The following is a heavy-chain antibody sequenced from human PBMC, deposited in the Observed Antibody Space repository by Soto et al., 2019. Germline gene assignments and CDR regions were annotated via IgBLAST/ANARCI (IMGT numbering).Heavy chain of an antibody. CDR3: ARDQEPSTLYYDYYYPDV. CDR1: GYTFTSYY. Sequence: QVQLVQSGAEVKKPGASVTVSCKASGYTFTSYYIHWVRQAPGQGLEWMGIINPSGGSTSYAQKFQGSVTVSRDTYTSTLYMEVGGLRSEDTAVYYCARDQEPSTLYYDYYYPDVWGKGTTVTVSS. J-gene: IGHJ6*03. V-gene: IGHV1-46*03. CDR2: INPSGGST.